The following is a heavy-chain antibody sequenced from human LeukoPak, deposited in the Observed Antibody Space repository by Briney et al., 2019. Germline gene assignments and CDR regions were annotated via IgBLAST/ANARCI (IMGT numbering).Heavy chain of an antibody. Sequence: PGGSLRLSCAASGFTFSNYWMTWVRQAPGKGLEWVANIKHDGSDDYYLDSVKGRFTISRDNAKNSLYLQMNSLRAEDTAVYYCASGPDILTGGGDDIWGQGTMVTVSS. D-gene: IGHD3-9*01. V-gene: IGHV3-7*01. CDR2: IKHDGSDD. CDR1: GFTFSNYW. J-gene: IGHJ3*02. CDR3: ASGPDILTGGGDDI.